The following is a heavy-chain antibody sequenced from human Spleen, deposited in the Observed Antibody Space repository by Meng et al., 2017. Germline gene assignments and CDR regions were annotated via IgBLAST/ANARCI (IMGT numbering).Heavy chain of an antibody. Sequence: VQLQQWGAGLVKPSGTLSLTCVVSGGSFSDYYWSWIRQPPGKGLEWIGEINHSGSTNYNPSLESRATISVDTSQNQFSLKLSSVTAADTAVYYCARDRLSALPYYDSSGYTTGFDPWGQGTLVTVSS. CDR1: GGSFSDYY. J-gene: IGHJ5*02. D-gene: IGHD3-22*01. V-gene: IGHV4-34*01. CDR3: ARDRLSALPYYDSSGYTTGFDP. CDR2: INHSGST.